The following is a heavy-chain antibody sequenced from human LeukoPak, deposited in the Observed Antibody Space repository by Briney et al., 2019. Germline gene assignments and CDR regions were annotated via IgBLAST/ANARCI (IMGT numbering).Heavy chain of an antibody. CDR2: IYYSGST. Sequence: PSETLSLTCTVSGGSISSSSYYWGWIRQPPGKGLEWIGSIYYSGSTYYNPSLKSRVTISVDTSKNQFSLKLSSVTAADTAVYYCARQGTTIFGPDFDYWGQGTLVTVSS. J-gene: IGHJ4*02. D-gene: IGHD3-3*01. CDR3: ARQGTTIFGPDFDY. V-gene: IGHV4-39*07. CDR1: GGSISSSSYY.